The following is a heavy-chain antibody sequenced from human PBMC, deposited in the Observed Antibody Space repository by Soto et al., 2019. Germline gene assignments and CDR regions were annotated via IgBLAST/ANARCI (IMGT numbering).Heavy chain of an antibody. Sequence: TLSLTCTVPGGSISSYYWSWIRQPPGEGLEWIGYIYYSGSTNYNPSLKSRVTISVDTSKNQFSLKLSSVTAADTAVYYCARGSGWYDLFDPWGQGTLVTVS. CDR1: GGSISSYY. D-gene: IGHD6-19*01. CDR3: ARGSGWYDLFDP. V-gene: IGHV4-59*01. J-gene: IGHJ5*02. CDR2: IYYSGST.